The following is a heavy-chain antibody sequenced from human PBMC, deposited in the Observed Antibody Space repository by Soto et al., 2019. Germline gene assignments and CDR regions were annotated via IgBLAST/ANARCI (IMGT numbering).Heavy chain of an antibody. Sequence: ASVKVSCKASGHTFTSYAISWVRQAPGQGLEWMGWISVYHGHTNYAQKLRDRVTLTTDTSTSTVYMELRSLRAEDTAVYYCARDLIAAAGTFHWGQGTLVTVSS. D-gene: IGHD6-13*01. V-gene: IGHV1-18*01. J-gene: IGHJ4*02. CDR2: ISVYHGHT. CDR1: GHTFTSYA. CDR3: ARDLIAAAGTFH.